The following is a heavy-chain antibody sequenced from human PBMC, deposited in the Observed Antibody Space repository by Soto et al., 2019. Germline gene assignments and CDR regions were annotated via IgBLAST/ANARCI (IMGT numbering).Heavy chain of an antibody. Sequence: EVQLLESGGGLVQPGGSLRLSCAASGFTFSSYAVSWVRQAPGKGLEWVSTISGSGGSTYYADSVKGRFTISRDNSKNTLYLQMNSLRAEDTAVYYCAKERWSNQAFDIWGQGTMVTVSS. D-gene: IGHD2-8*01. V-gene: IGHV3-23*01. J-gene: IGHJ3*02. CDR1: GFTFSSYA. CDR2: ISGSGGST. CDR3: AKERWSNQAFDI.